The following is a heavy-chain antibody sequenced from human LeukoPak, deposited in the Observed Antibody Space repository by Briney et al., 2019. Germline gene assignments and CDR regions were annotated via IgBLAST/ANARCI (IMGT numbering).Heavy chain of an antibody. CDR1: GFTFSDYY. J-gene: IGHJ4*02. D-gene: IGHD3-22*01. CDR3: TTEGITMIVVVTTFDY. V-gene: IGHV3-15*01. CDR2: IKSKTDGGTT. Sequence: GGSLRLSCAASGFTFSDYYMSWIRQAPGKGLEWVGRIKSKTDGGTTDYAAPVKGRFTISRDDSKNTLYLQMNSLKTEDTAVYYCTTEGITMIVVVTTFDYWGQGTLVTVSS.